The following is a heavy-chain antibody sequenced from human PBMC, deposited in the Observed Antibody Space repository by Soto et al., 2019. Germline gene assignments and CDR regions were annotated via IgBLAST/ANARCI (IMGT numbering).Heavy chain of an antibody. Sequence: SETLSLTYTVSGGSIRRYYWSWIRQPPGKGLEWIGYIYYSGSTNYNPSLKSRVTISVDTSKNQFSLKLSSVTAADTAVYYSASDRSGGLHSYPRLRPSDP. V-gene: IGHV4-59*01. J-gene: IGHJ5*02. CDR1: GGSIRRYY. D-gene: IGHD2-15*01. CDR2: IYYSGST. CDR3: ASDRSGGLHSYPRLRPSDP.